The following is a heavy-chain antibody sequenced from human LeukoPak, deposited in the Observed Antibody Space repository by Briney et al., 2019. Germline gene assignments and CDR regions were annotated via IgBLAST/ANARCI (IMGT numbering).Heavy chain of an antibody. V-gene: IGHV1-8*01. CDR1: GYTFTSYD. CDR2: MNPNSGNT. Sequence: ASVKASCKASGYTFTSYDINWVRQATGQGLEWMGWMNPNSGNTGYAQKFQGRVTMTRNTSISTAYMELSSLRSEDTAVYYCARGPDYYDSSGLHYYYMDVWGKGTAVTVSS. J-gene: IGHJ6*03. D-gene: IGHD3-22*01. CDR3: ARGPDYYDSSGLHYYYMDV.